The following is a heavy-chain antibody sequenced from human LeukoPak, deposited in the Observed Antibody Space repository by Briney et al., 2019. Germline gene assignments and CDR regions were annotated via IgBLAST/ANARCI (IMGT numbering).Heavy chain of an antibody. CDR1: GHTLSQMS. D-gene: IGHD6-19*01. CDR3: AKRTLWSSGWEFDS. J-gene: IGHJ4*02. Sequence: GASVKVSCKVSGHTLSQMSMHWVRQAPGKGLEWMGGFDAEDGETIYAQNFQGRVTVTEDTSTDTAYMELTSLRAEDTAVYYCAKRTLWSSGWEFDSWGQGTLATVSS. CDR2: FDAEDGET. V-gene: IGHV1-24*01.